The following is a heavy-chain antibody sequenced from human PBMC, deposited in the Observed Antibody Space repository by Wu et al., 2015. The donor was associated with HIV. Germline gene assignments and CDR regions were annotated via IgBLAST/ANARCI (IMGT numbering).Heavy chain of an antibody. CDR1: GYTFTGYY. CDR3: ARGAYYGSGSYWPDY. V-gene: IGHV1-2*02. J-gene: IGHJ4*02. CDR2: INPNSGGT. Sequence: QVQLVQSGAEVKKPGASVKVSCKASGYTFTGYYMHWVRQAPGQGLEWMGWINPNSGGTNYAQKFQGRVTMTRDMSISTAYMELSRLRSDDTAVYYCARGAYYGSGSYWPDYWGQGTLVTVSS. D-gene: IGHD3-10*01.